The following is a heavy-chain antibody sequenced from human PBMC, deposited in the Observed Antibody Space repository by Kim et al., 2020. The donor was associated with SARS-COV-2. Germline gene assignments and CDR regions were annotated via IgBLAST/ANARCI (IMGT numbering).Heavy chain of an antibody. Sequence: SETLSLTCAVYGGSFSGYYWSWIRQPPGKGLEWIGEINHSGSTNYNPSLKSRVTISVDTSKNQFSLKLSSVTAADTAVYYCARVRHSSSWSPLDYWGQGTLVTVSS. J-gene: IGHJ4*02. CDR3: ARVRHSSSWSPLDY. V-gene: IGHV4-34*01. CDR2: INHSGST. CDR1: GGSFSGYY. D-gene: IGHD6-13*01.